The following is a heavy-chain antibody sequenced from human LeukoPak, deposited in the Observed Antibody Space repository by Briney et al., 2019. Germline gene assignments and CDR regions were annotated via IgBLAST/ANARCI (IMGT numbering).Heavy chain of an antibody. V-gene: IGHV4-59*01. CDR2: IYYSGST. Sequence: PSETLSLTCTVSGGSISNYYWSWIRQPPGKGLEWIGYIYYSGSTNYNPSLRTRVTISVDTSKNQFSLKLTSVTAVDTAVYYCARVRAYCGGDCYSEYFDYWGQGTLVTVSS. CDR1: GGSISNYY. D-gene: IGHD2-21*02. J-gene: IGHJ4*02. CDR3: ARVRAYCGGDCYSEYFDY.